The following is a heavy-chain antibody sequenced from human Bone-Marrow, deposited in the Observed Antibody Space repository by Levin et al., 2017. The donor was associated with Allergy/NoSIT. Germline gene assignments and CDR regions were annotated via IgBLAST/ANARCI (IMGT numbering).Heavy chain of an antibody. CDR2: IIPIFGTA. Sequence: SVKVSCKASGGTFSSYAISWVRQAPGQGLEWMGGIIPIFGTANYAQKFQGRVTITADESTSTAYMELSSLRSEDTAVYYCASFRRKWSGYDSEIPYYFDYWGQGTLVTVSS. D-gene: IGHD5-12*01. J-gene: IGHJ4*02. CDR1: GGTFSSYA. V-gene: IGHV1-69*13. CDR3: ASFRRKWSGYDSEIPYYFDY.